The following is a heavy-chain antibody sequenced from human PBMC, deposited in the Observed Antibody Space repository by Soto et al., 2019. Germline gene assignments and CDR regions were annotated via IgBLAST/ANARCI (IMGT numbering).Heavy chain of an antibody. Sequence: SETLSLTWNFSGPSMVGYDWRWIRQSPERGLEWIAYIHYSGSANYNPSLNSRLTMSVDRSKSQFSMKLASVPAADTAVHSCARGGGGSVLNWLDPWGQGTLVTVSS. CDR2: IHYSGSA. CDR3: ARGGGGSVLNWLDP. J-gene: IGHJ5*02. CDR1: GPSMVGYD. D-gene: IGHD6-19*01. V-gene: IGHV4-59*12.